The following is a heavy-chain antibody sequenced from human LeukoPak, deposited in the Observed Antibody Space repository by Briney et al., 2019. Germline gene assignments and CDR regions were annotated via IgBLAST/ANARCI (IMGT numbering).Heavy chain of an antibody. CDR2: ISSSSSYI. CDR1: GFTFSSYS. V-gene: IGHV3-21*01. J-gene: IGHJ4*02. CDR3: ASWCSSTSCYGGAMVNY. D-gene: IGHD2-2*01. Sequence: GGSLRLSCAASGFTFSSYSMNWVRQAPGKGLEWVSSISSSSSYIYYADSVKGRFTISRDNAKNSLYLQMNSLRAEDTAVYYCASWCSSTSCYGGAMVNYWGQGTLVTVAS.